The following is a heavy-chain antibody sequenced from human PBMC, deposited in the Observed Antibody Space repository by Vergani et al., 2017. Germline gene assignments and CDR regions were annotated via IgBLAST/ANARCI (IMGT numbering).Heavy chain of an antibody. CDR3: ARGDYGILTGYRY. CDR2: INPSGGHT. V-gene: IGHV1-46*03. J-gene: IGHJ4*02. D-gene: IGHD3-9*01. CDR1: GYTFSNYY. Sequence: QVQLVQSGAEVKKPGASVKVSCKTSGYTFSNYYMHWVRQAPGQGLEWMGIINPSGGHTNYAQKFHGRVTMTRDTSTSPVYMELSSLRSEDTAIYYCARGDYGILTGYRYWVEGTLVTVSA.